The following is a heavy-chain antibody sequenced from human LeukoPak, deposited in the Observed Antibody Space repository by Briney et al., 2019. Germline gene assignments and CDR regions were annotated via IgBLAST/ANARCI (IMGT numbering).Heavy chain of an antibody. CDR2: ISYDGSNK. V-gene: IGHV3-30*04. J-gene: IGHJ4*02. Sequence: GGSLRLSCAASGFTFSSYAMHWVRQAPGKGLEWVAVISYDGSNKYYADSVKGRFTISRDNSKITLYLQMNSLRAEDTAVYYCARDHIRLGELSLFDYWGQGTLVTVSP. D-gene: IGHD3-16*02. CDR1: GFTFSSYA. CDR3: ARDHIRLGELSLFDY.